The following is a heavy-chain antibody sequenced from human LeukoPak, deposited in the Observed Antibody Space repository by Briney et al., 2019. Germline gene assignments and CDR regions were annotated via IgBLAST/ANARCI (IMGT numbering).Heavy chain of an antibody. J-gene: IGHJ4*02. CDR2: ISSSSGSI. CDR1: GFTFSSYS. Sequence: GDPLRLSCAASGFTFSSYSMNWLRQPPGKALEWVSSISSSSGSIYYAAPVKGRFTISRDNAKNSVYLQMNSVRAEDTAVYYCARDWNYFSCWGQGTLVTVSS. V-gene: IGHV3-21*01. CDR3: ARDWNYFSC. D-gene: IGHD1-1*01.